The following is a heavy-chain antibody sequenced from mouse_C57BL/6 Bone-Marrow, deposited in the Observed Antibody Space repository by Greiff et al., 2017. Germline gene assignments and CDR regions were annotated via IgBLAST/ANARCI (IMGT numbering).Heavy chain of an antibody. J-gene: IGHJ2*01. CDR3: AREGWLLPHYFDY. D-gene: IGHD2-3*01. V-gene: IGHV3-6*01. CDR1: GYSITSGYY. Sequence: ESGPGLVKPSQSLSLTCSVTGYSITSGYYWNWIRQFPGNKLEWMGYISYDGSNNYNPSIKNRIPITRDTSKNQFFLKLNSVTTEDTATYNGAREGWLLPHYFDYWGQGTTLTVSS. CDR2: ISYDGSN.